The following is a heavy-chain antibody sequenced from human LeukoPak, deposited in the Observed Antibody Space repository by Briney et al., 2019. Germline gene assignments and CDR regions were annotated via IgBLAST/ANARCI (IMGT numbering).Heavy chain of an antibody. CDR2: LSSNGGST. CDR3: ARESSGSYRIDAFDI. Sequence: PGGSLRLSCVASGFTFSDYAMTWVRQAPGKGLEWVSSLSSNGGSTFYADAVKGRFTISRDNSKDTLYLQMNTLRVEDTAVYYCARESSGSYRIDAFDIWGQGTMVTVSS. V-gene: IGHV3-23*01. D-gene: IGHD1-26*01. J-gene: IGHJ3*02. CDR1: GFTFSDYA.